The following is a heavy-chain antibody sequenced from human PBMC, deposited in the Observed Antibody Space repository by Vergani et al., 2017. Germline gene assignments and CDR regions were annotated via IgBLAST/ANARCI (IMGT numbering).Heavy chain of an antibody. CDR1: GFTFSSYG. Sequence: QVQLVESGGGVVQPGRSLRLSCAASGFTFSSYGMHWVRQAPGKGLEWVAVISYDGSNKYYADSVKGRFTISRDNSKNTLYLQMNSLRAEDTAVYYCAKAPTTIGWDLPYYMDVWGKGTTVTVSS. D-gene: IGHD1-26*01. CDR2: ISYDGSNK. J-gene: IGHJ6*03. V-gene: IGHV3-30*18. CDR3: AKAPTTIGWDLPYYMDV.